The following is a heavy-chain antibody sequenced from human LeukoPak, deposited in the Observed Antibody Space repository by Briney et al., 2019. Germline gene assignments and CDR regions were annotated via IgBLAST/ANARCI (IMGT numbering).Heavy chain of an antibody. CDR1: GYTFTSYA. D-gene: IGHD3-22*01. V-gene: IGHV1-3*01. J-gene: IGHJ4*02. CDR2: INAGNGNT. Sequence: ASVKVSCKASGYTFTSYAMHWVRQAPGQRLEWMGWINAGNGNTKYSQKFQGRVTITRDTSASTAYMELSSLRSEDTAVYYCARLLGGSSGYLMNYYFDYWGQGTLVTVSS. CDR3: ARLLGGSSGYLMNYYFDY.